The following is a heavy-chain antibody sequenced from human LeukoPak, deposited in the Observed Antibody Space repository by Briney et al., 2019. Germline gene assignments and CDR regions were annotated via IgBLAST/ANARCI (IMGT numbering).Heavy chain of an antibody. J-gene: IGHJ4*02. D-gene: IGHD3-22*01. CDR1: GFTFSSYS. V-gene: IGHV3-21*01. CDR3: ARDPDSSGYFDY. Sequence: GGSLRLSCAASGFTFSSYSMNWVRQAPGKGLEWVSSISSSSSYIYYADSVKGRFTISRDNAKNSLYLQMNSLRAEDTAVYYCARDPDSSGYFDYWGQGTLVTVSS. CDR2: ISSSSSYI.